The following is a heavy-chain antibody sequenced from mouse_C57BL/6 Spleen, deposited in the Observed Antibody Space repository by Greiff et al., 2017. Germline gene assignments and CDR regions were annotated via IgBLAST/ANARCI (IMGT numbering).Heavy chain of an antibody. CDR3: AVITTVVATNFDV. CDR2: IDPSDSYT. D-gene: IGHD1-1*01. Sequence: VQLQQPGAELVKPGASVKLSCKASGYTFTSYWMQWVKQRPGQGLEWIGEIDPSDSYTNYNQKFKGKATLTVDTSSSTAYMQLSSLTSEDSAVYYCAVITTVVATNFDVWGTGTTVTVSS. J-gene: IGHJ1*03. CDR1: GYTFTSYW. V-gene: IGHV1-50*01.